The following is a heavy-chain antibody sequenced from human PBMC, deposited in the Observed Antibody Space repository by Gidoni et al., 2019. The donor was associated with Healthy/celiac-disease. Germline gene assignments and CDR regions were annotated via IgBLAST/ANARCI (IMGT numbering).Heavy chain of an antibody. D-gene: IGHD3-3*01. Sequence: QVQLVESGGGVVQPGRSLRLSCAASGFTFSSYAMHWVRQAPGKGLGWVAVISYDGSNKYYADSVKGRFTISRDNSKNTLYLQMNSLRAEDTAVYYCAREPIFGVVTRKGMDVWGQGTTVTVSS. CDR2: ISYDGSNK. CDR1: GFTFSSYA. J-gene: IGHJ6*02. CDR3: AREPIFGVVTRKGMDV. V-gene: IGHV3-30-3*01.